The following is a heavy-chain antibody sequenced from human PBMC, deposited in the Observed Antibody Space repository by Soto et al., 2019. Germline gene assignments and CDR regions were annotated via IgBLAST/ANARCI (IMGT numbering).Heavy chain of an antibody. Sequence: VQLVESGGGVVQPGRSLRLSCAASGFTFSSYGIHWVRQAPGKGLEWVAVISYDGSNKYYADSVKGRFTISRDNSKNTLYLQMNSLRAEDTAVYYCAKDHYDILTGYYGPDYWGQGTLVTVSS. V-gene: IGHV3-30*18. CDR2: ISYDGSNK. CDR3: AKDHYDILTGYYGPDY. J-gene: IGHJ4*02. D-gene: IGHD3-9*01. CDR1: GFTFSSYG.